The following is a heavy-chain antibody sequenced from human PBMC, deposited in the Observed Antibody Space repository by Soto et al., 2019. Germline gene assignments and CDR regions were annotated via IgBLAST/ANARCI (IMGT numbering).Heavy chain of an antibody. J-gene: IGHJ6*02. V-gene: IGHV3-23*01. D-gene: IGHD2-2*01. CDR1: GFTFSNYA. Sequence: GVSQRLSYVASGFTFSNYAMSRVRQAPGRRLEWVSGISGSIGTSYYADSVKGRFTISRDSSKNTLYLQMISLRAEDTAVYHCARGYCSSSSCEKLNPFRVKYYYNGLDVWGQGTTVTVSS. CDR3: ARGYCSSSSCEKLNPFRVKYYYNGLDV. CDR2: ISGSIGTS.